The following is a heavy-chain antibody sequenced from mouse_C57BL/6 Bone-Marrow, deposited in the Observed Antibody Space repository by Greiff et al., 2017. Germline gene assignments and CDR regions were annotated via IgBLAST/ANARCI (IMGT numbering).Heavy chain of an antibody. D-gene: IGHD2-2*01. V-gene: IGHV1-4*01. J-gene: IGHJ3*01. CDR1: GYTFTSYT. Sequence: QLQQSGAELARPGASVKMSCKASGYTFTSYTMHWVKQRPGQGLEWIGYINPSSGYTKYNQKFKDKATLTADKYSSTADMQLSSLTSEDSAVYYCARWGLRRGAWFAYWGQGTLVTVSA. CDR3: ARWGLRRGAWFAY. CDR2: INPSSGYT.